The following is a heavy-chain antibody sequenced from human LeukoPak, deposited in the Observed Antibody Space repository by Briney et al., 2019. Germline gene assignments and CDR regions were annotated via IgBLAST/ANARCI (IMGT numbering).Heavy chain of an antibody. CDR3: ARDRDTAMVTYYMDV. J-gene: IGHJ6*03. CDR2: IWYDGSNK. CDR1: GFTFSSYG. Sequence: GGSLRLSCAASGFTFSSYGMHWVPQAPGKGLEWVAVIWYDGSNKYYADSVKGRFTISRDNSKNTLYLQMNSLRAEETAVYYCARDRDTAMVTYYMDVWGKGTTVTVSS. V-gene: IGHV3-33*01. D-gene: IGHD5-18*01.